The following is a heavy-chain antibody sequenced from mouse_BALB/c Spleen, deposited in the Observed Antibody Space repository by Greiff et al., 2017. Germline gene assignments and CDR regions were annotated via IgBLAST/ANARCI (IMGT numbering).Heavy chain of an antibody. V-gene: IGHV14-1*02. D-gene: IGHD2-14*01. CDR2: IDPENGNT. CDR1: GYTFTSYY. Sequence: VQLKQSGAELVKPGASVKLSCKASGYTFTSYYMHWVKQRPEQGLEWIGWIDPENGNTIYDPKFQGKASITADTSSNTAYLQLSSLTSEDTAVYYCARSTGYRYGFAYWGQGTLVTVSA. CDR3: ARSTGYRYGFAY. J-gene: IGHJ3*01.